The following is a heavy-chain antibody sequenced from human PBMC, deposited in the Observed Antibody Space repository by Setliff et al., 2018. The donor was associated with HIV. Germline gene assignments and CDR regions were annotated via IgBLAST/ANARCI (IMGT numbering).Heavy chain of an antibody. J-gene: IGHJ6*02. CDR3: AREGLLVTTGGGGYWYHGMDV. CDR2: ISPVFGTT. CDR1: GDTFTIHS. Sequence: SVKVSCKASGDTFTIHSISWVRQAPGRGLEWMGSISPVFGTTNYAQRFQGRVTITTDKSTTTVFMEVSGLRSEDTDVYYCAREGLLVTTGGGGYWYHGMDVWGQGTTVTVSS. V-gene: IGHV1-69*05. D-gene: IGHD1-26*01.